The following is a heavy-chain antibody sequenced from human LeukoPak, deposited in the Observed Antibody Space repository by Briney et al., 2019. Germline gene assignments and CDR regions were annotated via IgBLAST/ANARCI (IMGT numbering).Heavy chain of an antibody. J-gene: IGHJ5*02. CDR2: ISDSGGST. D-gene: IGHD6-19*01. Sequence: GGSLRLSRAASGFTFSNYDMSWVRQAPGKGLEWVSSISDSGGSTYYADSVKGRFTISRDNSKNTLYLQMTNLRAADTAVYYCAKDLSRAVAADWFDPWDQGSLVTVSS. CDR3: AKDLSRAVAADWFDP. V-gene: IGHV3-23*01. CDR1: GFTFSNYD.